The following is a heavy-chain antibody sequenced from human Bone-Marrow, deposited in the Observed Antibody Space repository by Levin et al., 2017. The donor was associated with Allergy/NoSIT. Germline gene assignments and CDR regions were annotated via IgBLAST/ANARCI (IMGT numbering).Heavy chain of an antibody. CDR2: INSDGSNT. D-gene: IGHD2-2*01. CDR3: ARGGCSSTSCLDN. V-gene: IGHV3-74*01. CDR1: GFTFSNYW. J-gene: IGHJ4*02. Sequence: GGSLRLSCAASGFTFSNYWMHWVRQAPGKGLVWVSHINSDGSNTNYADSVKGRFTISRDNAKNTLYLQMISLRDEDTAVYYCARGGCSSTSCLDNWGQGTLVTVSP.